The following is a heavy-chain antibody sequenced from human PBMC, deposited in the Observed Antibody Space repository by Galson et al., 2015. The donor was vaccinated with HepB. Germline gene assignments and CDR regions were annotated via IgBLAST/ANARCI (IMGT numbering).Heavy chain of an antibody. D-gene: IGHD5-12*01. Sequence: SLRLSCAASGFTFSDYYMSWLRQAPGKGLEWVSYISSSSSYTNYADSVKGRFTISRDNAKSSLYLQMNSLRAEDTAVYYCARARGYVWFDPWGQGTLVTVSS. CDR1: GFTFSDYY. J-gene: IGHJ5*02. CDR2: ISSSSSYT. CDR3: ARARGYVWFDP. V-gene: IGHV3-11*05.